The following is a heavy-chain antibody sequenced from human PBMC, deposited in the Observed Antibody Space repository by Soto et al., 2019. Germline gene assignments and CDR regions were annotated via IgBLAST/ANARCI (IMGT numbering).Heavy chain of an antibody. CDR2: IYYSGST. D-gene: IGHD3-22*01. J-gene: IGHJ3*02. CDR1: GGSISSYY. CDR3: ARAAIHDSSGYYYPYDAFDI. V-gene: IGHV4-59*01. Sequence: QVQLQESGPGLVKPSETLSLTCTVSGGSISSYYWSWIRQPPGKGLEWIGYIYYSGSTNYNPSLKSQVTISVDTSKNQFSLKLSSVTAADTAVYYCARAAIHDSSGYYYPYDAFDIWGQGTMVTVSS.